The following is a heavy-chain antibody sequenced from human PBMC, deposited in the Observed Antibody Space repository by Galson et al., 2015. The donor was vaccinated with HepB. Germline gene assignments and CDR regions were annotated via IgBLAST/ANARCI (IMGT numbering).Heavy chain of an antibody. CDR1: GGTFSSYT. CDR2: IIPILGIA. CDR3: AREGRYCSSASCYQYAGWFDP. Sequence: SVKVSCKASGGTFSSYTISWVRQAPGQGLEWMGRIIPILGIANYAQKFQGRVTITADKSTSTAYMELSSLRSEDTAVYYCAREGRYCSSASCYQYAGWFDPWGQGTLVTVSS. D-gene: IGHD2-2*01. V-gene: IGHV1-69*04. J-gene: IGHJ5*02.